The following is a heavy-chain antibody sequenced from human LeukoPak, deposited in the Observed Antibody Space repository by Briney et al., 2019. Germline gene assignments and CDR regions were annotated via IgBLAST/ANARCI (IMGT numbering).Heavy chain of an antibody. Sequence: PGGSLRLSCAASGFTFSDYYMSWIRQAPGKGLEWVSYISSSSSYTNYADSVKGRFTTSRDNAKNSLYLQMNSLRAEDTAVYYCARDPRYCSGGSCYGHPIDYWGQGTLVTVSS. J-gene: IGHJ4*02. CDR3: ARDPRYCSGGSCYGHPIDY. CDR1: GFTFSDYY. D-gene: IGHD2-15*01. V-gene: IGHV3-11*06. CDR2: ISSSSSYT.